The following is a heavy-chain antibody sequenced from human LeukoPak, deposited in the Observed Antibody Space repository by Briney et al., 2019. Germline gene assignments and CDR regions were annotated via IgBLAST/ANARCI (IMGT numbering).Heavy chain of an antibody. V-gene: IGHV4-59*08. J-gene: IGHJ4*02. CDR2: IYYSGST. D-gene: IGHD4-17*01. CDR3: ARWGYGEGFDY. Sequence: SETLSLTCTVFGGSISSYYWSWIRQPPGKGLEWIGYIYYSGSTNYNPSLKSRVTISVDTSKNQFSLKLSSVTAADTAVYYCARWGYGEGFDYWGQGALVTVSS. CDR1: GGSISSYY.